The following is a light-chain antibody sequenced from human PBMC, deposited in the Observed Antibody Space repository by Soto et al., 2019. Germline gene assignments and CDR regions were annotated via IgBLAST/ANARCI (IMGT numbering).Light chain of an antibody. V-gene: IGKV3-20*01. Sequence: EVVLTQSPGTLSLSPGERATLSCRASQTVNSNYLAWYQHKPGQTPRFLIYGASRRATGIPDRFSGSGSGTDFTLTISRLEPEDVAIYYCQQYSKSPRTFGQGTKVDIK. CDR2: GAS. J-gene: IGKJ1*01. CDR1: QTVNSNY. CDR3: QQYSKSPRT.